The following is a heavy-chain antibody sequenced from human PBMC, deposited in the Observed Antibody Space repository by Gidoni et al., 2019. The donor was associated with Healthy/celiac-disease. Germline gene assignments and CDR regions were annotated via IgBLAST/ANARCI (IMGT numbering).Heavy chain of an antibody. V-gene: IGHV4-30-2*01. CDR1: GGAISSGGYS. CDR3: ATGGSSGYLIADY. D-gene: IGHD3-22*01. CDR2: IYHSGST. Sequence: QLQLQESGSGLEKPSQTLSLTCAVSGGAISSGGYSWSWIRQPPGKGLEWIGYIYHSGSTYYNPSLKSRVTISVDRSKNQFSLKLSSVTAADTAVYYCATGGSSGYLIADYWGQGTLVTVSS. J-gene: IGHJ4*02.